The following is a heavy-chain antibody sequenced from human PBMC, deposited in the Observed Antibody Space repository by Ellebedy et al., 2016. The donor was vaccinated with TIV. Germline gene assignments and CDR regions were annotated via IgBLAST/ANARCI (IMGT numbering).Heavy chain of an antibody. V-gene: IGHV3-15*01. Sequence: GGSLRLXXAASGFTFSNAWMSWVRQAPGKGLEWVGRIKSKTDGGTTDYAAPVKGRFTISRDDSKNTLYLQMNSLKTEDTAVYYCTTNYGHYVGDYWGQGTLATVSS. CDR3: TTNYGHYVGDY. J-gene: IGHJ4*02. CDR2: IKSKTDGGTT. CDR1: GFTFSNAW. D-gene: IGHD4-17*01.